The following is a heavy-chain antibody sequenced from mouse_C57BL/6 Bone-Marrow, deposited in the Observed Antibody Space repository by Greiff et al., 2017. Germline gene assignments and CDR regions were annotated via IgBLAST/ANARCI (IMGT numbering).Heavy chain of an antibody. CDR1: GYTFTSYW. V-gene: IGHV1-52*01. CDR2: IDPSDSET. CDR3: ARLIYYYGSSYGDY. D-gene: IGHD1-1*01. J-gene: IGHJ2*01. Sequence: QVQLQQPGAELVRPGSSVKLSCKASGYTFTSYWMHWVKQRPIQGLEWIGNIDPSDSETHYNQKFKDKATLTVDKSSSTAYMQLSSLTSEDSAVYYCARLIYYYGSSYGDYWGQGTTRTVSS.